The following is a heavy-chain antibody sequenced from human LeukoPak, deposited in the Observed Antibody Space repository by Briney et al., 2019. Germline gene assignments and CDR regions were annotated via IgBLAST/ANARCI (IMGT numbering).Heavy chain of an antibody. Sequence: ASVKVSCKASGYTFTGYYMHWVRQAPGQGLEWMGWINPNSGGTNYAQKFRGRVTMTRDTSISTAYMELSRLRSDDTAVYYCARVSVSGQWLVLYAFDIWGQGTMVTVSS. CDR2: INPNSGGT. D-gene: IGHD6-19*01. CDR1: GYTFTGYY. CDR3: ARVSVSGQWLVLYAFDI. J-gene: IGHJ3*02. V-gene: IGHV1-2*02.